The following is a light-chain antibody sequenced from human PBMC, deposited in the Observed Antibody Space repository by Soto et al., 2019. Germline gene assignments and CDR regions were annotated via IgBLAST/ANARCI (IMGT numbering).Light chain of an antibody. Sequence: IVMTQSPATLSVSPGERATLSCRASQNIYSNIAWYQQKPGQAPTLLIFGASSRATGIPDRFSGSGSGTDFTLTISSLQPEDFATYYCQQSYSTQTFGQGTKVDIK. J-gene: IGKJ1*01. CDR3: QQSYSTQT. CDR1: QNIYSN. V-gene: IGKV3D-15*01. CDR2: GAS.